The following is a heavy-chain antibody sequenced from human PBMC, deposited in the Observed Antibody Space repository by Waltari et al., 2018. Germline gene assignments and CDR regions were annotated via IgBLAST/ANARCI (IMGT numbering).Heavy chain of an antibody. D-gene: IGHD6-19*01. Sequence: EVQLLESGGDLEQPGGSLRMYCVGSGFKFSNYAMNWVGQATGRGLKWVSTMSGTGDYTYYADSGKSRFTISRDNSKNTVFLHMNNLRVEDTAIYFCAKDQAEWLVLDGYFDSWGQGTPVTVSS. V-gene: IGHV3-23*01. J-gene: IGHJ4*02. CDR2: MSGTGDYT. CDR3: AKDQAEWLVLDGYFDS. CDR1: GFKFSNYA.